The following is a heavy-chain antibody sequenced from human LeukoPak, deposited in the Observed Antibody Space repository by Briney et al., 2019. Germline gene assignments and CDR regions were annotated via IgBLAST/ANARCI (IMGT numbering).Heavy chain of an antibody. CDR3: AIVVVTNYGMDV. Sequence: GGSLRLSCAASGLTFSDYTVNCVRQAPGKGLEWISNIYSGAGPKYYADSVKGRFTISRDNAENSVSLQMSSLRDEDTAVYYCAIVVVTNYGMDVWGQGTTVTVSS. D-gene: IGHD2-15*01. V-gene: IGHV3-48*02. J-gene: IGHJ6*02. CDR1: GLTFSDYT. CDR2: IYSGAGPK.